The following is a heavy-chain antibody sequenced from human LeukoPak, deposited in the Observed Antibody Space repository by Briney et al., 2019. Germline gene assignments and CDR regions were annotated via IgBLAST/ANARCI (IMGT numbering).Heavy chain of an antibody. CDR3: ARDGRSGYRPTSGWFDP. CDR1: GGSISSGGYY. J-gene: IGHJ5*02. CDR2: IYYSGST. Sequence: PSQTLSLTCTVSGGSISSGGYYWSWIRQHPGKGLEWIGYIYYSGSTYYNPSLKSRVTISVDTSKNQFSLKLSSVTAADTAVYYCARDGRSGYRPTSGWFDPWGQGTLVIVSS. D-gene: IGHD6-13*01. V-gene: IGHV4-31*03.